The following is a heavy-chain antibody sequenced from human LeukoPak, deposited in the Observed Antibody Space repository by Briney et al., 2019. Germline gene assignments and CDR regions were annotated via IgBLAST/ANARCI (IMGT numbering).Heavy chain of an antibody. CDR3: ARTSRWLQFGTSFDY. CDR1: GGSISSSSYY. CDR2: IYYSGST. Sequence: SETLSLTCTVSGGSISSSSYYWGWIRQPPGKGLEWIGSIYYSGSTYYNPSLKSRVTISVDTSKNQFPLKLSSVTAADTAVYYCARTSRWLQFGTSFDYWGQGTLVTVSS. J-gene: IGHJ4*02. V-gene: IGHV4-39*06. D-gene: IGHD5-24*01.